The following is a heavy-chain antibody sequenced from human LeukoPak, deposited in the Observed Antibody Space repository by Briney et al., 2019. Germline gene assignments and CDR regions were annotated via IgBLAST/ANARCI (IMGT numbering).Heavy chain of an antibody. CDR1: GGSISSYY. D-gene: IGHD3-22*01. Sequence: SETLSLTCTVSGGSISSYYWSWIRQPPGKGLEWIGYIHYSGSTNYNPSLKSRVTISVDTSKNQFSLKLSSVTAADTAVYYCARRGDYYDSSGYYDYWGQGTLVTVSS. V-gene: IGHV4-59*08. CDR3: ARRGDYYDSSGYYDY. J-gene: IGHJ4*02. CDR2: IHYSGST.